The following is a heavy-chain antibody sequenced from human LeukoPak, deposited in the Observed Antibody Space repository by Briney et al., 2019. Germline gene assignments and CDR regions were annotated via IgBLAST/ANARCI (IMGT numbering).Heavy chain of an antibody. J-gene: IGHJ4*02. V-gene: IGHV3-23*01. CDR1: GFTFSNYA. CDR3: ASGGLNDFWSGYGYFDY. CDR2: ISGSGGST. D-gene: IGHD3-3*01. Sequence: GGSLRLSCAASGFTFSNYAMSWVRQAPGKGLEWVSVISGSGGSTYYADSVKGRFTISRDNSKNTLYLQTNSLRAEDTAIYYCASGGLNDFWSGYGYFDYWGQGTLVTVFS.